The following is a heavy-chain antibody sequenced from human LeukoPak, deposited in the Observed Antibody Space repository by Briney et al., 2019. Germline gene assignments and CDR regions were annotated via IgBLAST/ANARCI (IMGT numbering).Heavy chain of an antibody. V-gene: IGHV4-59*08. D-gene: IGHD3-22*01. J-gene: IGHJ4*02. CDR2: IYYSGST. CDR1: GGSISSYY. Sequence: PSETLSLTCTVSGGSISSYYWSWIRQPPGKGLEWIGYIYYSGSTNYNPSLKSRVTISVDTSKNQFSLKLSSVTAADTAVYYCARHHYYDSSGYYDGFLDYWGQGTLATVSS. CDR3: ARHHYYDSSGYYDGFLDY.